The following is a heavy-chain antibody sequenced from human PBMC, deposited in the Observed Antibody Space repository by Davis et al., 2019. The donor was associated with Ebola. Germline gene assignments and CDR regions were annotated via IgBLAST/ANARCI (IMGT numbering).Heavy chain of an antibody. CDR1: GVFISSYN. Sequence: SETLSLTCSVSGVFISSYNWAWIRQPPGKELEWIGYISSTGGTNDNPSLKSRVSMSLDKSKNQFSLRLISVTAADTAIYYCAGHTSGGWYYFNMWGQGTLVTVSS. CDR3: AGHTSGGWYYFNM. J-gene: IGHJ4*02. CDR2: ISSTGGT. D-gene: IGHD6-19*01. V-gene: IGHV4-59*08.